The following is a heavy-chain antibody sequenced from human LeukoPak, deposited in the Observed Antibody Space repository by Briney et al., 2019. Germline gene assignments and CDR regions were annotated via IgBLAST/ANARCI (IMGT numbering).Heavy chain of an antibody. D-gene: IGHD6-13*01. CDR1: GGSISSYY. J-gene: IGHJ4*02. CDR2: IYYSGST. V-gene: IGHV4-59*08. Sequence: PSETLSLTCTVSGGSISSYYWSWIRQPPGKGLEWIGYIYYSGSTNYNPSLKSRVTISVDTSKNQFSLKLSSVTAADTAVYYCARGRSIAAAGFYFDYWGQGTLVTVSS. CDR3: ARGRSIAAAGFYFDY.